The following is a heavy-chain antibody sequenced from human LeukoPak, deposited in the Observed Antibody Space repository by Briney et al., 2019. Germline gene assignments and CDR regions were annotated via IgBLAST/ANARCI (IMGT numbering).Heavy chain of an antibody. CDR3: ARGRGYSNGPHDAFDI. CDR2: IYYSGST. V-gene: IGHV4-59*01. D-gene: IGHD5-18*01. CDR1: GGSIRSYY. Sequence: PSETLSLTCTVSGGSIRSYYWSWIRQPPGKGLEWIGYIYYSGSTNYNPSLKSRVTISVDTSKNQFSLKLSSVTAADTAVYYCARGRGYSNGPHDAFDIRGQGTMVTVSS. J-gene: IGHJ3*02.